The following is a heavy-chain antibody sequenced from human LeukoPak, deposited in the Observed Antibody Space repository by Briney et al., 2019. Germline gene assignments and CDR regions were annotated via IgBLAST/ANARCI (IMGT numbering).Heavy chain of an antibody. CDR2: IYTSGST. Sequence: SETLSLTCTVSGGSISSGSYYWIWIRQPAGKGLEWIGRIYTSGSTNYNLSLKSRVTISVDTSKNQFSLKLSSVTAADTAVYYCARGYCSGGSCYYFDYWGQGNLVTVSS. J-gene: IGHJ4*02. V-gene: IGHV4-61*02. CDR3: ARGYCSGGSCYYFDY. D-gene: IGHD2-15*01. CDR1: GGSISSGSYY.